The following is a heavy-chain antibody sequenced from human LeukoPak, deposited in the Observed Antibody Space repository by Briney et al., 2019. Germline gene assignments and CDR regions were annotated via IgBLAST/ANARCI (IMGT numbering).Heavy chain of an antibody. J-gene: IGHJ4*02. CDR1: GGSISSYY. D-gene: IGHD7-27*01. CDR3: ATRKLGNDY. Sequence: SETLSLTCTASGGSISSYYWSWIRQSPGKGLEWIGYIYYTETSYNPSLKSRVTISADTSKNQFSLKLYSVTAADTAVYYCATRKLGNDYWGQGTLVTVSS. V-gene: IGHV4-59*01. CDR2: IYYTET.